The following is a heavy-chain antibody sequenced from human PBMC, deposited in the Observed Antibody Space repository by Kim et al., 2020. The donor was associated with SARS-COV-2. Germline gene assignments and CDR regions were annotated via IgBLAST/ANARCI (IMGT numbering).Heavy chain of an antibody. Sequence: PPLKSRVTITVDTSKNQCSRKLSSVTAADTAVYYCARGGYSSGWYDFDYWGQGTLVTVSS. D-gene: IGHD6-19*01. J-gene: IGHJ4*02. V-gene: IGHV4-59*09. CDR3: ARGGYSSGWYDFDY.